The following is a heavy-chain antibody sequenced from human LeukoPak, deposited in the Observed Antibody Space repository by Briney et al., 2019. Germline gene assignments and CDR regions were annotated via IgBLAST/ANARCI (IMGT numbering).Heavy chain of an antibody. CDR2: ISGSGGST. CDR1: GFTFSSYA. Sequence: GGSLRLSCAASGFTFSSYAMSWVRQAPGKGLEWVSAISGSGGSTYYADSVKGRFTISRDNSKNTLYLQMNSLRAEDTAVYYCAKDLEYQLPPTGYMDVWGKGTTVTVSS. J-gene: IGHJ6*03. CDR3: AKDLEYQLPPTGYMDV. V-gene: IGHV3-23*01. D-gene: IGHD2-2*01.